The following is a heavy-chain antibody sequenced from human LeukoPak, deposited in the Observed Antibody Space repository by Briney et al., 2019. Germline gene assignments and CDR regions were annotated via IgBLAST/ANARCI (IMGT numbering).Heavy chain of an antibody. CDR1: GYTFTSYG. D-gene: IGHD3-22*01. Sequence: ASVKVSCKASGYTFTSYGISWVRQAPGQGLEWMGWISAYNGNTNYAQKLQGRVTITTDTSTSTAYMELRSLRSDDTAVYYCARGSGYYPNDAFDIWGQGTMVTVSS. CDR2: ISAYNGNT. J-gene: IGHJ3*02. V-gene: IGHV1-18*01. CDR3: ARGSGYYPNDAFDI.